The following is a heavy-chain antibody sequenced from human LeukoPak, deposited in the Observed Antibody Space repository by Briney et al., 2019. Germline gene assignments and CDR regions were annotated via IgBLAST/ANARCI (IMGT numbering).Heavy chain of an antibody. CDR2: TYYRSKWYN. J-gene: IGHJ4*02. CDR1: GDSVSNNTTA. D-gene: IGHD6-13*01. CDR3: AKGYSISY. Sequence: SQTLSLTCAISGDSVSNNTTAWNWIRQSPSRGLEWLGRTYYRSKWYNEYAVSVKSRIIINPDTSKNQFSLHLNSVTPEDTAVYYCAKGYSISYWGQGTLVTVSP. V-gene: IGHV6-1*01.